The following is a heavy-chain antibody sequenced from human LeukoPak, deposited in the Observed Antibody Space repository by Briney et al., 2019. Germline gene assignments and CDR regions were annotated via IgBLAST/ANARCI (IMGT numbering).Heavy chain of an antibody. CDR3: AKDQQDAVTLDY. Sequence: QPGGSLRLSCAAPGFTFSSYAMSGVRQAPGKGREGVSAISGSGGSTYYADSVKGRFTISRDNSKNTLYLQMNSLRAEDTAVYYCAKDQQDAVTLDYWGQGTLVTVSS. J-gene: IGHJ4*02. CDR1: GFTFSSYA. D-gene: IGHD4-17*01. CDR2: ISGSGGST. V-gene: IGHV3-23*01.